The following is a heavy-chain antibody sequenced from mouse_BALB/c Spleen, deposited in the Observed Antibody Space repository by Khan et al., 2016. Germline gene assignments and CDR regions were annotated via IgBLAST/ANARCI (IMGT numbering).Heavy chain of an antibody. J-gene: IGHJ4*01. V-gene: IGHV1-54*01. CDR1: GYAFTNYL. Sequence: QVQLQQSGAELVRPGTSVKVSCKASGYAFTNYLIEWVKQRPGQGLEWIGVINPGSGGTNYNEKFKGKATLTADKSSSTAYMQLSSLTSDDSAVYFGARYDGKYYAMDYWDQGTSVTGSS. D-gene: IGHD2-3*01. CDR3: ARYDGKYYAMDY. CDR2: INPGSGGT.